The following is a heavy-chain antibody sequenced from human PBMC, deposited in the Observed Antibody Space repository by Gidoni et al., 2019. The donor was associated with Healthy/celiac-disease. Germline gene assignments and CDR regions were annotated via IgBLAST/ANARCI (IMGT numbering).Heavy chain of an antibody. CDR3: ARVKYSSGWCFDY. Sequence: QLQLQESGPGLVKPSETLSLTCTVSGGSLSSSSYYWGWIRQPPGKGLEWIGSIYYSGSPYYNPSLKSRVTISVDTSKNQFSLKLSSVTAADTAVYYCARVKYSSGWCFDYWGQGTLVTVSS. CDR1: GGSLSSSSYY. J-gene: IGHJ4*02. V-gene: IGHV4-39*07. CDR2: IYYSGSP. D-gene: IGHD6-19*01.